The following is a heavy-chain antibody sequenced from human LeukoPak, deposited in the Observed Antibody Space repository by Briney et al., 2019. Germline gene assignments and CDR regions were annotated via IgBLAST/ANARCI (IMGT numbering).Heavy chain of an antibody. J-gene: IGHJ4*02. Sequence: SETLSLTCTVSGGSISSGGYYWSWIRQHPGKGLEWIGYIYYSGSTYYNPSLKSRVTISVDTSKNQFSLKLSSVTAADTAVYYCARQWLVSPLFDYWGQETLVTVSS. V-gene: IGHV4-31*03. CDR1: GGSISSGGYY. CDR3: ARQWLVSPLFDY. D-gene: IGHD6-19*01. CDR2: IYYSGST.